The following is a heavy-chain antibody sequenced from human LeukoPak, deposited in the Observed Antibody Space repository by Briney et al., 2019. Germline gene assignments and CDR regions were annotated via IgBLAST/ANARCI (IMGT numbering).Heavy chain of an antibody. J-gene: IGHJ4*02. V-gene: IGHV1-18*01. CDR1: GYTVTSYG. Sequence: ASVKVSCKASGYTVTSYGISWVRQAPGQGLEWMGWISASNGNTAYAQKVQGRVTVTTDTSTSTAYMEVRSLRSDDTAVYYCARPLSSGSSGWYYFDYWGQGTLVTVSS. CDR2: ISASNGNT. CDR3: ARPLSSGSSGWYYFDY. D-gene: IGHD6-19*01.